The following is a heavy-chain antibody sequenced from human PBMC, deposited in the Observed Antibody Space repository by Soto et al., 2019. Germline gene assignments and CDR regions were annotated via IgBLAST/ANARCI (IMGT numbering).Heavy chain of an antibody. J-gene: IGHJ6*02. CDR3: ARLVVVPAATHYYYYGMDV. Sequence: EASVKVSCKASGYTFTSYGISWVRQAPGQGLEWMGWISAYNGNTNYAQKLQGRVTMTTDTSTSTAYMELRSLRSDDTAVYYCARLVVVPAATHYYYYGMDVWGQGTTVTVSS. CDR1: GYTFTSYG. CDR2: ISAYNGNT. V-gene: IGHV1-18*04. D-gene: IGHD2-2*01.